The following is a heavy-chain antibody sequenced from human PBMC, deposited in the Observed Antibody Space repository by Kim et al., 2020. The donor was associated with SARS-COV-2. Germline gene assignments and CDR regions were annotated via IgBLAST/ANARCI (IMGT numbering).Heavy chain of an antibody. CDR3: ARGSAATIDY. V-gene: IGHV1-69*13. J-gene: IGHJ4*02. Sequence: SVKVSCKASGGTFSSYAISWVRQAPGQGLEWMGGIISNFGTAYYAQKFQGRVTITADESTSTAYMELSRLRSEDSAVYYCARGSAATIDYWGQGTLVTV. D-gene: IGHD6-25*01. CDR2: IISNFGTA. CDR1: GGTFSSYA.